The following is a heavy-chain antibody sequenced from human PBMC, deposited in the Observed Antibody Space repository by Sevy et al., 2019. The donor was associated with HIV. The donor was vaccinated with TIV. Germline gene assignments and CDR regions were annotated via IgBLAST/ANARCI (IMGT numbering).Heavy chain of an antibody. Sequence: GGSLILSCAASGFTFSSYAMSWVRQAPGKGLEWVSAISGSGGSTYYADSVKGRFTISRDNSKNTLYLQMNSLRAEDTAVYYCAKDLSKGVVPADFDYWGQGTLVTVSS. CDR3: AKDLSKGVVPADFDY. J-gene: IGHJ4*02. CDR2: ISGSGGST. V-gene: IGHV3-23*01. CDR1: GFTFSSYA. D-gene: IGHD2-2*01.